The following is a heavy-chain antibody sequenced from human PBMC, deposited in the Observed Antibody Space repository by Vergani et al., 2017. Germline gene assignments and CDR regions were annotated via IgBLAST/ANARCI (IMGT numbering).Heavy chain of an antibody. J-gene: IGHJ4*02. D-gene: IGHD4-17*01. CDR3: ARDSGYGDGVGYFDY. CDR2: ISSSSSYI. Sequence: VQLVESGGGVVQPGGSLRLSCAASGFTFSSYGMHWVRQAPGKGLEWVSAISSSSSYIYYADSVKGRFTISRDNAKNSLYLQMNSLRAEDTAVYYCARDSGYGDGVGYFDYWGQGTLVTVSS. CDR1: GFTFSSYG. V-gene: IGHV3-21*01.